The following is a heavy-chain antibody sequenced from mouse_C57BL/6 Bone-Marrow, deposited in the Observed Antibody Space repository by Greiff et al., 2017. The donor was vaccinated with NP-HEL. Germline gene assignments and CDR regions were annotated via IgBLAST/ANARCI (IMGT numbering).Heavy chain of an antibody. Sequence: QVQLQQSGAELVKPGASVKMSCTASGYTFTSYWITWVKQRPGQGLEWIGDIYPGSGSTNYNEKFKGKATLTADTSSSTAYMQLSSLTSEDSAVYYCAQLSAWFAYWGQGTPVTVSA. V-gene: IGHV1-55*01. CDR1: GYTFTSYW. CDR3: AQLSAWFAY. J-gene: IGHJ3*01. CDR2: IYPGSGST.